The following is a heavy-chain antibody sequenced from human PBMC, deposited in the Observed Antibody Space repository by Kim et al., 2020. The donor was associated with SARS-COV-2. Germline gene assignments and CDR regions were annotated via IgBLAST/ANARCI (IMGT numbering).Heavy chain of an antibody. CDR1: GYTFTSYD. V-gene: IGHV1-8*01. D-gene: IGHD3-10*01. CDR3: ARAAIGYGDPGYYYYYMDV. CDR2: MNPNIGNT. J-gene: IGHJ6*03. Sequence: ASVKVSCKASGYTFTSYDINWVRQATGQGLEWMGWMNPNIGNTGYAQKFQGRVTMTRNTSISTAYMELSSLRSEDTAVYYCARAAIGYGDPGYYYYYMDVWGKGTTVTVSS.